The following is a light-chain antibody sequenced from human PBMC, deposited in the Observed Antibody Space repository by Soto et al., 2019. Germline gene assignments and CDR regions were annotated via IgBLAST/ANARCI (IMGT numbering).Light chain of an antibody. J-gene: IGKJ4*01. CDR3: QQYNFWPPLT. CDR1: QSVNSN. CDR2: DAS. Sequence: EIVMTQSPATLSVSPGERATLSCRASQSVNSNLAWYRQKPGQAPRLLISDASTRATGVPARFSGSGSGTAFTLTISSLQSEDYGIYYCQQYNFWPPLTFGGGTKVEIK. V-gene: IGKV3-15*01.